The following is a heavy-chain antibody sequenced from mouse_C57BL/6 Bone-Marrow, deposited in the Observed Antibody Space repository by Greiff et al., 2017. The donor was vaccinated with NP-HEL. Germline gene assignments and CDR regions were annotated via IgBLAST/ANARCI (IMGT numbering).Heavy chain of an antibody. D-gene: IGHD4-1*01. CDR3: AKKWILGWYFDV. J-gene: IGHJ1*03. Sequence: VKLMESGPGLVQPSQSLSITCTVSGFSLTSYGVHWVRQSPGKGLEWLGVIWRGGSTDYNAAFMSRLSITKDNSKSQVFFKMNSLQADDTAIYYCAKKWILGWYFDVWGTGTTVTVSS. V-gene: IGHV2-5*01. CDR2: IWRGGST. CDR1: GFSLTSYG.